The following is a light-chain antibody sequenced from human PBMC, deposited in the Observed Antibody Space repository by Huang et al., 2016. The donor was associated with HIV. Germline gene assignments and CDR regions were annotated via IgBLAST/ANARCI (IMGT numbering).Light chain of an antibody. CDR2: AAS. J-gene: IGKJ2*01. CDR3: QQSYSDPYT. Sequence: SASVGDRVTITCRASQNIRTYLNWYQQKPGKAPKLLIYAASSLQIGVPSRFSGSVSGTDFTLTISSLQPEDFATYYCQQSYSDPYTFGQGTKLEIK. V-gene: IGKV1-39*01. CDR1: QNIRTY.